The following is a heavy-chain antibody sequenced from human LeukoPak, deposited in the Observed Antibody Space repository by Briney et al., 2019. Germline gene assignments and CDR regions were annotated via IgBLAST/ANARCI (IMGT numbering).Heavy chain of an antibody. CDR2: ISGSGGST. D-gene: IGHD1-1*01. Sequence: GGSLRLFCAASGFTFSSYVMTWVRQAPGKGLEWVSAISGSGGSTYYADSVKGRFTISRDNSKNTLYLQMNSLRAEDTAVYYCAKNTSAGRTIDYWGQGTLVTVSS. CDR1: GFTFSSYV. CDR3: AKNTSAGRTIDY. J-gene: IGHJ4*02. V-gene: IGHV3-23*01.